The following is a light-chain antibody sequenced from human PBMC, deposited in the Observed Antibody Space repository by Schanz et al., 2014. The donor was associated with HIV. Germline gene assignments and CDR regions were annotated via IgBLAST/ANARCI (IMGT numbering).Light chain of an antibody. Sequence: ETVLTQSPGSLSLSPGERATLSCRASQSLGGSQLAWYQHKPGQAPRLLIYGASSRATGIPDRFSGSGSGTDFTLTISRLEPEDFAVYYCQHYGSSKWTFGQGTMVELK. CDR2: GAS. V-gene: IGKV3-20*01. CDR3: QHYGSSKWT. CDR1: QSLGGSQ. J-gene: IGKJ1*01.